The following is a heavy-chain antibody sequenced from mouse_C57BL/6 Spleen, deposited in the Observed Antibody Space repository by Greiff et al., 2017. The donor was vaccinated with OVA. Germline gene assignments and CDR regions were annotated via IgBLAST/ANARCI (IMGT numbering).Heavy chain of an antibody. CDR1: GYTFTSYW. D-gene: IGHD1-1*01. Sequence: VQLKQPGAELVMPGASVKLSCKASGYTFTSYWMHWVKQRPGQGLEWIGEIDPSDSYTNYNQKFKGKSTLTVDKSSSTAYMQLSSLTSEDSAVYYCALITTVVAGDWYFDVWGTGTTVTVSS. V-gene: IGHV1-69*01. CDR2: IDPSDSYT. CDR3: ALITTVVAGDWYFDV. J-gene: IGHJ1*03.